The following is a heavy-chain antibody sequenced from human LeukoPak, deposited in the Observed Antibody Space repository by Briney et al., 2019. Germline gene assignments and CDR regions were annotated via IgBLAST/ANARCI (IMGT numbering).Heavy chain of an antibody. J-gene: IGHJ4*02. CDR1: GGSISSLY. CDR2: IYYTGST. Sequence: SETLSLTCSVSGGSISSLYWSWIRQPPGKGLEWIGYIYYTGSTNYNASLKSRVTMFVDMSKNQFSLRLSSVTAADTAVYYCARHRAYSSSSPFDYWGQGTLVTVSS. V-gene: IGHV4-59*08. CDR3: ARHRAYSSSSPFDY. D-gene: IGHD6-6*01.